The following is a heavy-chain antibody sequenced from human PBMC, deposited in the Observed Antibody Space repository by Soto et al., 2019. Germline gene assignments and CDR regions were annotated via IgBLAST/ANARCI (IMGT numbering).Heavy chain of an antibody. D-gene: IGHD1-26*01. Sequence: GESLKISCKGSGYSFPTHWIGWVRQMPGKGLEWMGIIYPGDSDNRYSTSFQGQVTISVDKSINTAYMQWSTLKASDTAMYYCARGATVGTTTGFLDYWGQGTLVTVSS. CDR3: ARGATVGTTTGFLDY. CDR1: GYSFPTHW. V-gene: IGHV5-51*01. CDR2: IYPGDSDN. J-gene: IGHJ4*02.